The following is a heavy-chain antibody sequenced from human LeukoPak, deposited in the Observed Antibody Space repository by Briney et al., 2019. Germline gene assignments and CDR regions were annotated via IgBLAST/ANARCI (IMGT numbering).Heavy chain of an antibody. Sequence: SETLSLTCTVSGGSISSYYWSWIRQHPWKGLEWIGYIYYSGSTYYNPSLKSRVTISVDTSKNQFSLKLSSVTAADTAVYYCARTITMIALTIAFDIWGQGTMVTVSS. CDR3: ARTITMIALTIAFDI. CDR1: GGSISSYY. D-gene: IGHD3-22*01. J-gene: IGHJ3*02. CDR2: IYYSGST. V-gene: IGHV4-59*06.